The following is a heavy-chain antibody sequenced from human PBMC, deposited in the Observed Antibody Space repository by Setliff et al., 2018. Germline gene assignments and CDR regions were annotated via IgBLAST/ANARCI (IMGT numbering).Heavy chain of an antibody. Sequence: SETLSLTCTVSGGSISSGSYYWSWIRQPAGKGLEWIGRIYTSGSTNYNPSLKSRVTISVDTSKNQFSLKLSSVTAADTAVYYCARGRGLEWLPESWFDPWGQGTLVTVSS. CDR1: GGSISSGSYY. D-gene: IGHD3-3*01. V-gene: IGHV4-61*02. CDR3: ARGRGLEWLPESWFDP. J-gene: IGHJ5*02. CDR2: IYTSGST.